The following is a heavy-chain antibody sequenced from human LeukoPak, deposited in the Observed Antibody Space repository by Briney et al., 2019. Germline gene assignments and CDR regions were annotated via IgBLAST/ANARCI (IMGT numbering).Heavy chain of an antibody. CDR1: GFTFSSYW. Sequence: GGSLRLSCAASGFTFSSYWMHWVRHAPGKWLVWVSRINSDGSSTSYADSVKGRFTISRDNAKNTVYLQMNSLRAEDTAVHYCAREAYYDFWSGSDGYMDVWGKGTTVTVSS. D-gene: IGHD3-3*01. J-gene: IGHJ6*03. CDR3: AREAYYDFWSGSDGYMDV. V-gene: IGHV3-74*01. CDR2: INSDGSST.